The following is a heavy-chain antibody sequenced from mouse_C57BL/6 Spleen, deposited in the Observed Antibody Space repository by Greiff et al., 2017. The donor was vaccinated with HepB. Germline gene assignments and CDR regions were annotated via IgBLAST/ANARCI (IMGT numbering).Heavy chain of an antibody. Sequence: VQLQQSVAELVRPGASVKLSCTASGFNIKNTYMHWVKQRPEQGLEWIGRIDPANGNTKYAPKFQGKATITADTSSNTAYLQLSSLTSEDTAIYYCASSPYYSNPWFAYWGQGTLVTVSA. CDR3: ASSPYYSNPWFAY. CDR1: GFNIKNTY. D-gene: IGHD2-5*01. V-gene: IGHV14-3*01. CDR2: IDPANGNT. J-gene: IGHJ3*01.